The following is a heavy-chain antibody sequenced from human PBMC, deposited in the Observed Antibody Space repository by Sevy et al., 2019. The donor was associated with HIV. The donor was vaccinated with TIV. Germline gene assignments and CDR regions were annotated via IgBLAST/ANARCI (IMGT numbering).Heavy chain of an antibody. D-gene: IGHD1-1*01. J-gene: IGHJ6*02. Sequence: GGFLRLSCAASGFTFSSYAMHWVRQAPGKGLEWVAVISYDGSNKYYADSVKGRFTISSDNSKNTLYLQMNSLRAEDTAMYYCARDGRYNGYYYYYGMDVWGQGTTVTVSS. CDR1: GFTFSSYA. V-gene: IGHV3-30*04. CDR3: ARDGRYNGYYYYYGMDV. CDR2: ISYDGSNK.